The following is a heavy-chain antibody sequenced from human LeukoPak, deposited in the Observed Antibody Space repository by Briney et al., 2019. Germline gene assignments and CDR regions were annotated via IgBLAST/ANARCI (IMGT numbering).Heavy chain of an antibody. CDR2: VYYSGNT. D-gene: IGHD6-19*01. CDR3: ARVPEAVAETYYFDY. V-gene: IGHV4-59*01. Sequence: SETLSLTCTVSGGSISGFYWNWIRQPPGKGLEWIGYVYYSGNTNYNPSLKSRVTISLDTSKNQFSLKLRSVTAADTAVYYCARVPEAVAETYYFDYWGQGTLVTVSS. J-gene: IGHJ4*02. CDR1: GGSISGFY.